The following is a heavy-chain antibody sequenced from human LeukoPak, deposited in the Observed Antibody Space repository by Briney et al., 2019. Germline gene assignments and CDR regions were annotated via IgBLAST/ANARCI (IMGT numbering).Heavy chain of an antibody. CDR3: ARERPSYDILTGYPYDAFDI. CDR1: GGSISSYY. J-gene: IGHJ3*02. D-gene: IGHD3-9*01. CDR2: IYYSGST. V-gene: IGHV4-59*01. Sequence: SETLSLTCTVSGGSISSYYWSWIRQPPGKGLEWIGYIYYSGSTNYNPSLKSRVTISVDTSKNQFSLELSSVTAADTAVYYCARERPSYDILTGYPYDAFDIWGQGTMVTVSS.